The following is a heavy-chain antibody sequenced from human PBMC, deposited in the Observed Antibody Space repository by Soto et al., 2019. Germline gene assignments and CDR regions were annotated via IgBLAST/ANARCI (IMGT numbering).Heavy chain of an antibody. J-gene: IGHJ4*02. V-gene: IGHV4-59*12. CDR2: IYYSGST. CDR1: GGSISSYY. CDR3: ARVWPHNYYGSGSYGPAVTLPLYYFDY. D-gene: IGHD3-10*01. Sequence: SETLSLTCTVSGGSISSYYWSWIRQPPGKGLEWIGYIYYSGSTNYNPSLKSRVTISVDTSKNQFSLKLSSVTAADTAVYYCARVWPHNYYGSGSYGPAVTLPLYYFDYWGQGTLVTVS.